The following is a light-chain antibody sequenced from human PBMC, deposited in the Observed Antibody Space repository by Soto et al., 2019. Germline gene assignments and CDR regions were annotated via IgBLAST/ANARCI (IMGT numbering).Light chain of an antibody. CDR2: EVS. CDR3: SSYTTNSVL. CDR1: SSDVGNYNY. J-gene: IGLJ2*01. Sequence: QSALTQPASVSGSPGQSLPISCTGTSSDVGNYNYVSWYQQHPGKAPKLMIYEVSNRPSGVSNRFSGSKSGNTASLTISGLQAEDEADYYCSSYTTNSVLFGGGTKLTVL. V-gene: IGLV2-14*01.